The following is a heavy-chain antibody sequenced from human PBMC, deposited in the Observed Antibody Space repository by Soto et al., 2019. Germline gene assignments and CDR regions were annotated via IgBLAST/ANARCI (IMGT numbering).Heavy chain of an antibody. CDR1: GFTFGTYA. V-gene: IGHV3-23*01. J-gene: IGHJ6*02. CDR3: AKDRDIAYHLEGGFYYSGMDV. D-gene: IGHD5-12*01. Sequence: WGSLSLSCAASGFTFGTYAMNCVRQAPGKGLEWVSTITYVGDPTYYADSVKCRFTISRDNSKNTLFLQMNSLRAEDTARYYCAKDRDIAYHLEGGFYYSGMDVWGQGTTVTVSS. CDR2: ITYVGDPT.